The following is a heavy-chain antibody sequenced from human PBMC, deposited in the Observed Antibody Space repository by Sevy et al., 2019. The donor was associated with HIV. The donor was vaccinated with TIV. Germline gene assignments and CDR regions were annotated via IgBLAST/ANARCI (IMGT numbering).Heavy chain of an antibody. J-gene: IGHJ4*02. CDR2: IIPIFGTA. Sequence: ASVKVSCKASGGTFSSYAISWVRQAPGQGLEWMGGIIPIFGTANYAQKLQGRVTITADKSTSTAYMELSSLRSEDTAMYYCARVPPANYYDSSGYLDYWGQGTLVTVSS. CDR1: GGTFSSYA. V-gene: IGHV1-69*06. D-gene: IGHD3-22*01. CDR3: ARVPPANYYDSSGYLDY.